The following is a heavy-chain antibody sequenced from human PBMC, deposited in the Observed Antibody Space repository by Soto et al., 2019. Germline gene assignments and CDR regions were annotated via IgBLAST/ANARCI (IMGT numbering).Heavy chain of an antibody. J-gene: IGHJ5*02. Sequence: SETLSLTCTVSGGSISSSSYYWGWIRQPPGKGLEWIGSIYYSGSTYYNPSLKSRVTISVDTSKNQFSLKLSSVTAADTAVYYCARPRTGNCSGGSCYGEGQGATIPWFDPWGQGTLVTVSS. V-gene: IGHV4-39*01. CDR3: ARPRTGNCSGGSCYGEGQGATIPWFDP. CDR1: GGSISSSSYY. D-gene: IGHD2-15*01. CDR2: IYYSGST.